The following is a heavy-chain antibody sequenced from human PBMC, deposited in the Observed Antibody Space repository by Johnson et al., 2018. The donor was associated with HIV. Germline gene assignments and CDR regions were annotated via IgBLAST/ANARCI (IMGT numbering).Heavy chain of an antibody. J-gene: IGHJ3*02. CDR1: GFTFSSYA. CDR2: ISYDGSNK. CDR3: VRERQSGTMQLWLRVNDAFDI. D-gene: IGHD5-18*01. Sequence: QVQLVESGGGVVQPGRSLRLSCAASGFTFSSYAMHWVRQAPGKGLEWVAVISYDGSNKYYADSVKGRFTISRDNSKNTLYLQMNSLRAEDTAAFYCVRERQSGTMQLWLRVNDAFDIWGQGTMVTVSS. V-gene: IGHV3-30-3*01.